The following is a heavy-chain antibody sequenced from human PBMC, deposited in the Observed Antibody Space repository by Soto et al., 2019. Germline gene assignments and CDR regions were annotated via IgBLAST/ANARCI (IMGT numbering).Heavy chain of an antibody. CDR2: IYYSGST. J-gene: IGHJ4*02. CDR3: ARGVTAMESFDY. D-gene: IGHD5-18*01. V-gene: IGHV4-59*12. CDR1: GGSISSYY. Sequence: SETLSLTCTVSGGSISSYYWSWIRQPPGKGLEWIGYIYYSGSTNYNPSLKSRVTISVDTSKNQFSLQLNSVTPEDTAVYYCARGVTAMESFDYWGQGTLVTVSS.